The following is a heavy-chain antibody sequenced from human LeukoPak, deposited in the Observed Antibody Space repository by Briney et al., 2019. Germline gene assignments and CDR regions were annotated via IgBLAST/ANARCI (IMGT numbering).Heavy chain of an antibody. CDR1: GASIRSGTYY. D-gene: IGHD1-26*01. Sequence: SETLSLTCTVSGASIRSGTYYWAWIRQPPGKGLEWIGSLWSGATTYYNPSLTSRVTIAVDTSKNQFSLILPSVAAADTAVYYCARGRRGNYFQDYWGQGTLVTVSS. V-gene: IGHV4-39*07. J-gene: IGHJ4*02. CDR3: ARGRRGNYFQDY. CDR2: LWSGATT.